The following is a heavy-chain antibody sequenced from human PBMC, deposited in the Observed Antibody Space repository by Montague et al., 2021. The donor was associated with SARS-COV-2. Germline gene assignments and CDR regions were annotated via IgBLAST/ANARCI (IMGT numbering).Heavy chain of an antibody. CDR2: IDWDDDK. CDR1: GFSLSTSGMC. V-gene: IGHV2-70*11. Sequence: PALVKPTQTLTLTCTLSGFSLSTSGMCVSWVRQPPGKALEWLARIDWDDDKYYSTSLKTRLTISKDTSKNQVVLTMTNMDPVDTATYYCARTYGSGRGFDLWGRGTLVTVSS. D-gene: IGHD3-10*01. J-gene: IGHJ2*01. CDR3: ARTYGSGRGFDL.